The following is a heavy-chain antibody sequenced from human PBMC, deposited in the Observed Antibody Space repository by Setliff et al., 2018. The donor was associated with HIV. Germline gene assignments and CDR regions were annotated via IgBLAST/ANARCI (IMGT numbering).Heavy chain of an antibody. J-gene: IGHJ5*02. V-gene: IGHV4-4*09. CDR3: ARTRSGTYYGEMNWFDP. CDR1: GGSISGYY. CDR2: IYSSGST. D-gene: IGHD3-10*01. Sequence: SETLSLTCSVSGGSISGYYWTWIRQPPGKGLEWIGYIYSSGSTHYNPSLKSRVTISVDTSKNQFSLKLSAVTAADTAVDYCARTRSGTYYGEMNWFDPWGQGILVTVSS.